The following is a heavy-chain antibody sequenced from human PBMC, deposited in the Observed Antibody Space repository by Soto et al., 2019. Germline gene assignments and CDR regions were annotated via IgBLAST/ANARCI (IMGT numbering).Heavy chain of an antibody. V-gene: IGHV3-23*01. J-gene: IGHJ6*02. CDR2: LANSGGSA. Sequence: EVQLLESGGGLVQPGGSLRLSCAASGFTFSNYAMTWVRQAPGKGLEWVAALANSGGSAYYADSVKGRLTISRDNSKNTLNLQMNSLRVEDTAVYYWARLIGTTYYYYYYPLDVWGQGTTVTVSS. D-gene: IGHD1-26*01. CDR1: GFTFSNYA. CDR3: ARLIGTTYYYYYYPLDV.